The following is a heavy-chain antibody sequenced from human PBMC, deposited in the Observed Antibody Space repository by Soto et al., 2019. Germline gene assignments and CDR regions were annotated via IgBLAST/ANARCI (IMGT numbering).Heavy chain of an antibody. V-gene: IGHV3-21*01. CDR2: ISSSSSYI. Sequence: GGSLRLSCAASGFTFSSYSMNWVRQAPGKGLEWVSSISSSSSYIYYADSVKGRFTISRDNAKNSLYLQMNSLRAEDTAVYYWARAGCSGGSCYSYYFDYWGQGTLVTVSS. J-gene: IGHJ4*02. CDR3: ARAGCSGGSCYSYYFDY. CDR1: GFTFSSYS. D-gene: IGHD2-15*01.